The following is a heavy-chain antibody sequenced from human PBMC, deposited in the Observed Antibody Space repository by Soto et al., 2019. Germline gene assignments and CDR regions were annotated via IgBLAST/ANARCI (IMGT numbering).Heavy chain of an antibody. D-gene: IGHD6-19*01. V-gene: IGHV4-59*12. Sequence: SGTXSLTCTFSGSSISVYYFTWIRHSPERGLEWIGYIHYSGSANYNHSLNSRLTMSVDRSKSQFSMKLAYVTAADTAVYSCARGVGGSGPTWFDPSGQGPLLTLPS. CDR1: GSSISVYY. J-gene: IGHJ5*02. CDR3: ARGVGGSGPTWFDP. CDR2: IHYSGSA.